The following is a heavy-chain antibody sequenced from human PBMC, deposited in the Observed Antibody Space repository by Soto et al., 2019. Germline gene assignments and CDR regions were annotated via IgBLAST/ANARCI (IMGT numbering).Heavy chain of an antibody. D-gene: IGHD6-19*01. Sequence: EVQLLESGGGLVQPGGSLRLSCAASGFTFVNYAMNWVRQAPGKGLEWVATLSGSGTSTYYADSVKGRFTISRDNSRNTLYLQMNSLRAEDTAVYYCAKGTSNGGWFNPFDYWGQGTLVTVXS. CDR3: AKGTSNGGWFNPFDY. J-gene: IGHJ4*02. V-gene: IGHV3-23*01. CDR2: LSGSGTST. CDR1: GFTFVNYA.